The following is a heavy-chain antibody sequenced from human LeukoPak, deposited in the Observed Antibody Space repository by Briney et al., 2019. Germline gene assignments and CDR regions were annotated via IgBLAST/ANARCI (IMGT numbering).Heavy chain of an antibody. Sequence: GGFLRSSSAASGFTISNNVKYLLRQAPGKGLEWVAVISHDGNNKNYADSVKGRFTISRDNSKNTLYLQMNSLTAEDTAVYYCARGSNGVAGVDCSGYDCGYAVDYWGQGTVVTVSS. CDR2: ISHDGNNK. V-gene: IGHV3-30-3*01. CDR3: ARGSNGVAGVDCSGYDCGYAVDY. D-gene: IGHD3-22*01. CDR1: GFTISNNV. J-gene: IGHJ4*03.